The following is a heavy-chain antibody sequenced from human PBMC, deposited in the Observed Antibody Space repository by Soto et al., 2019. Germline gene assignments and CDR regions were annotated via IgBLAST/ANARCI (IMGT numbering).Heavy chain of an antibody. V-gene: IGHV3-23*01. CDR3: AKTVWGITIFGGMDV. J-gene: IGHJ6*02. D-gene: IGHD3-9*01. CDR1: GFTFSSYA. CDR2: ISGSGGST. Sequence: EVQLLESGGGLVQPGGSLRLSCAASGFTFSSYAMSWVRQAPGKGLEWVSAISGSGGSTYYADSVKGRFTISRDNAKNRLYLQMNSLRAEDTAVYYFAKTVWGITIFGGMDVWGQGTTVTVSS.